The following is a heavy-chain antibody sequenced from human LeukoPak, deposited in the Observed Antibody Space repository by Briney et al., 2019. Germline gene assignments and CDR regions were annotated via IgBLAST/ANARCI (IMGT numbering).Heavy chain of an antibody. CDR3: ARVSRSRVLLWFGESAFDI. D-gene: IGHD3-10*01. J-gene: IGHJ3*02. V-gene: IGHV4-38-2*02. Sequence: PSETLSLTCTVSGYSISSGYYWGWIRQPPGKGLEGIGSIYYSGSTYYNPSLKSRVTISVDTSKNQFSLKLSSVTAADTAVYYCARVSRSRVLLWFGESAFDIWGQGTMVTVSS. CDR1: GYSISSGYY. CDR2: IYYSGST.